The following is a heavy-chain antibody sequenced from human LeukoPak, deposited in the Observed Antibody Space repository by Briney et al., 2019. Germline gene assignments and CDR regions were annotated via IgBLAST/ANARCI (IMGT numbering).Heavy chain of an antibody. CDR2: ISGSGGST. D-gene: IGHD2-21*02. Sequence: GGSLRLSCAASGFTFSNYWMHWVRQAPGKGLVWVSAISGSGGSTYYADSVKGRFTISRDNSKNTLYLQMNSLRAEDTAVYYCANSRQVVTAFDYWGQGTLVTVSS. J-gene: IGHJ4*02. V-gene: IGHV3-23*01. CDR3: ANSRQVVTAFDY. CDR1: GFTFSNYW.